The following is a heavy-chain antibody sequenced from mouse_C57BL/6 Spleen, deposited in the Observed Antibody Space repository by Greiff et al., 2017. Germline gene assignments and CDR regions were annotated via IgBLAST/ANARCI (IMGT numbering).Heavy chain of an antibody. CDR1: GFSLTSYG. D-gene: IGHD1-1*01. CDR2: IWSGGST. J-gene: IGHJ3*01. CDR3: ARNSNTTVEGLAY. V-gene: IGHV2-2*01. Sequence: VMLVESGPGLVQPSQSLSITCTVSGFSLTSYGVHWVRQSPGKGLEWLGVIWSGGSTDYNAAFISSLSISKDNSKSQVFFKMNSLQADDTAIYYGARNSNTTVEGLAYWGQGTLVTVSA.